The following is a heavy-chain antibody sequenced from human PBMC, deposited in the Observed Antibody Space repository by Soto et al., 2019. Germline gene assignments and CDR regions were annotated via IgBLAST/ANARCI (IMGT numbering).Heavy chain of an antibody. D-gene: IGHD3-22*01. J-gene: IGHJ3*02. CDR2: IYTSGST. CDR3: AREGPYYYDSSGYLFDI. Sequence: SETLSLSCTVSGGSISSYYWSWIRQPAGKGLEWIGLIYTSGSTNYNPSLKGRVTMSVDTSKNQFSLKLSSVTAADTAVYYCAREGPYYYDSSGYLFDIWGQGTMVTVSS. CDR1: GGSISSYY. V-gene: IGHV4-4*07.